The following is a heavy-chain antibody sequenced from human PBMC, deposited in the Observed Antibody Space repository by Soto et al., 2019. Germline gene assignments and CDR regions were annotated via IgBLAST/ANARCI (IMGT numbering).Heavy chain of an antibody. CDR3: ARFILVRGELNNHYYGMDG. J-gene: IGHJ6*02. D-gene: IGHD3-10*01. Sequence: SGPTLVNPTQTLTLTCTFSGFSLSTSGVHVGWIRQPPGKALEWLALIYWDDDKRYSPSLKSRLTITKDTSKNQVVLTMTNMDPVDTATYYCARFILVRGELNNHYYGMDGWGQGTTVTVSS. CDR1: GFSLSTSGVH. CDR2: IYWDDDK. V-gene: IGHV2-5*02.